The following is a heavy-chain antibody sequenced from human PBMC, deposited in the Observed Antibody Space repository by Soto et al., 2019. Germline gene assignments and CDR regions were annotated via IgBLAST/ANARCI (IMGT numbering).Heavy chain of an antibody. CDR3: ARANDFWSGHYYYYMDV. V-gene: IGHV3-74*01. J-gene: IGHJ6*03. D-gene: IGHD3-3*01. CDR1: GFTFSSYL. Sequence: GGSLRLSCAASGFTFSSYLMSWVRQAPGKGLVWVSRINSDGSSTSYADSVKGRFTISRDNAKNTLYLQMNSLRAEDTAVYYCARANDFWSGHYYYYMDVWGKGTTVTV. CDR2: INSDGSST.